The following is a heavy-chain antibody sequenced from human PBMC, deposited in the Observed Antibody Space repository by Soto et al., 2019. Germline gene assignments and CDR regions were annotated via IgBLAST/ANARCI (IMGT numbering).Heavy chain of an antibody. J-gene: IGHJ6*02. V-gene: IGHV3-30*18. D-gene: IGHD5-18*01. Sequence: GGSLRLSCAASGFTFSSYGMHWVRQAPGKGLEWVAVISYDGSNKYYADSVKGRFTISRDNSKNTLYLQMNSLSAEDTAVYYCAKDKRYSYARTYYYYGMDVWGQGTTVTVSS. CDR1: GFTFSSYG. CDR3: AKDKRYSYARTYYYYGMDV. CDR2: ISYDGSNK.